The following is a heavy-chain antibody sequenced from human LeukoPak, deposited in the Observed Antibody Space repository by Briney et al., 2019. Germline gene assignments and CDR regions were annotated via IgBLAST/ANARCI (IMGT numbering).Heavy chain of an antibody. CDR2: ISSSSSYI. Sequence: GGSLRLSCAASGFTFSSYSMNWVRQAPGKGLEWVSSISSSSSYIYYADSLKGRFTISRDNAKNSLYLQMNSLRAEDTAVYYCAKGVLRYYFDYWGQGTLVTVSS. CDR1: GFTFSSYS. V-gene: IGHV3-21*04. D-gene: IGHD2-8*01. J-gene: IGHJ4*02. CDR3: AKGVLRYYFDY.